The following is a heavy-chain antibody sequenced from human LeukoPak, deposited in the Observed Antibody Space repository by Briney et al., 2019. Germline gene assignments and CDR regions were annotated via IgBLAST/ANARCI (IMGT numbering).Heavy chain of an antibody. CDR3: AKDPYAILTGYRYYFDY. Sequence: PGGSLRLSCVASGFTSSSYAMSWVRQAPGKGLEWVSAISGSGGGTYYADSVKGRFTISRDNSKNTLFLQMNSLRAEDTAVYYCAKDPYAILTGYRYYFDYWGQGTLVTVSS. J-gene: IGHJ4*02. V-gene: IGHV3-23*01. CDR2: ISGSGGGT. D-gene: IGHD3-9*01. CDR1: GFTSSSYA.